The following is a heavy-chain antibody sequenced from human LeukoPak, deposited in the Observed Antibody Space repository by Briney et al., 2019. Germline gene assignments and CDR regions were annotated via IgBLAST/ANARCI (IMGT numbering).Heavy chain of an antibody. D-gene: IGHD3-22*01. CDR2: ISAYNGNT. J-gene: IGHJ4*02. CDR1: GYTFTSYS. Sequence: ASVKVSCKASGYTFTSYSISWVRQAPGQGLEWMGWISAYNGNTNYAQKLQGRVTMTIDTSTSTAYMELRSLRSDDTAVYYCASGNYYDSSGYYARHWGQGTLVTVSS. V-gene: IGHV1-18*01. CDR3: ASGNYYDSSGYYARH.